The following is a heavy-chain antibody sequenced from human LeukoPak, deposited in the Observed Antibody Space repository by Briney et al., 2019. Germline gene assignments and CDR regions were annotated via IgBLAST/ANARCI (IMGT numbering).Heavy chain of an antibody. J-gene: IGHJ3*02. CDR2: IYYSGST. CDR3: ARDLGLQKARNAFDI. V-gene: IGHV4-39*07. Sequence: SETLSLTCTVSGGSISSSSYYWGWIRQPPGKGLEWIGSIYYSGSTYYNPSLKSRVTISVDRSKNQFSLKLSSVTAADTAVYYCARDLGLQKARNAFDIWGQGTMVTVSS. D-gene: IGHD1-7*01. CDR1: GGSISSSSYY.